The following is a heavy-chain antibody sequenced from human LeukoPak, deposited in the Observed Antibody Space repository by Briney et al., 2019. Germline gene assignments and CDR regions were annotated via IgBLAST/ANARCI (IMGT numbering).Heavy chain of an antibody. J-gene: IGHJ4*02. CDR3: ARDTGDEYSSSSLVGYFDY. Sequence: GGSLRLSCAASGFTFSSYWMSWVRQAPGKGLEWVANIKQDGSEKYYVDSVKGRFTISRDNAKNSLYLQMNSLRAEDTAVYYCARDTGDEYSSSSLVGYFDYWGQGTLVTVSS. CDR2: IKQDGSEK. CDR1: GFTFSSYW. V-gene: IGHV3-7*01. D-gene: IGHD6-6*01.